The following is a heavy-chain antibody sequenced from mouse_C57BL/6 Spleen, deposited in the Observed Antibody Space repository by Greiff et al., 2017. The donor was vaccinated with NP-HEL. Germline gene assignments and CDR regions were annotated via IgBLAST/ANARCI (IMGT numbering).Heavy chain of an antibody. CDR1: GYAFSSSW. CDR2: IYPGDGDT. V-gene: IGHV1-82*01. J-gene: IGHJ4*01. Sequence: QVQLQQSGPELVKPGASVKISCKASGYAFSSSWMNWVKQRPGKGLEWIGRIYPGDGDTNYNGKFKGKATLTADKSSSTAYMQLSSLTSEDSAVYFCARNGYAMDYWGQGTSVTVSS. CDR3: ARNGYAMDY.